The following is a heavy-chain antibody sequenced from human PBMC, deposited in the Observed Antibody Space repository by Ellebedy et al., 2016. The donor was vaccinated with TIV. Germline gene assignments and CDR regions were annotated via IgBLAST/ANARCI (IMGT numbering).Heavy chain of an antibody. J-gene: IGHJ6*02. CDR1: GFTFSRHW. V-gene: IGHV3-30*03. CDR3: ATERRNYYNGMDV. CDR2: ISFDGTTK. Sequence: GESLKISCAASGFTFSRHWMHWIRQAPGKGLEWVAVISFDGTTKHYVDSVKGRFTISRDNSENTLYLQMNSLRAEDTGVYYCATERRNYYNGMDVWGQGTTVTVSS. D-gene: IGHD2/OR15-2a*01.